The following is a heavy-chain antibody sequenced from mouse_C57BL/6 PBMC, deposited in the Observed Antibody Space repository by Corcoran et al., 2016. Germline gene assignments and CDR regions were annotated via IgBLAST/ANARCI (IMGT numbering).Heavy chain of an antibody. V-gene: IGHV1-18*01. CDR3: AIYYGSSYGYFDV. D-gene: IGHD1-1*01. CDR2: INPNNGGT. J-gene: IGHJ1*03. Sequence: EVQLQQSGPELVKPGASVKIPCTASGYTFTDYNMDWVKQSHGKSLEWIGDINPNNGGTIYNQKFKGKATLTVDKSSSTAYMELRSLTSEDTAVYYCAIYYGSSYGYFDVWGTGTTVTVSS. CDR1: GYTFTDYN.